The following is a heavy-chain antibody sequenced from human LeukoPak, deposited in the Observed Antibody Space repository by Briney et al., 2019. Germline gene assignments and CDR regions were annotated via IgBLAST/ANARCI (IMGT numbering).Heavy chain of an antibody. V-gene: IGHV1-2*02. D-gene: IGHD6-6*01. CDR1: GYTFTGYY. CDR3: ARESSSSRDRAKFDC. J-gene: IGHJ4*02. CDR2: INPNSGGT. Sequence: GASVKVSCKASGYTFTGYYMHWVRQAPGQGLEWMGWINPNSGGTNYAQKFQGRVTMTRDTSISTAYMELSSLRSDDTVVYYCARESSSSRDRAKFDCWGQGTLVTVSS.